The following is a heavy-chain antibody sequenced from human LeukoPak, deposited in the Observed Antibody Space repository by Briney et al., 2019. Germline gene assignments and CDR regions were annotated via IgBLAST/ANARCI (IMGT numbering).Heavy chain of an antibody. CDR3: ARIYCSSTSCYVP. Sequence: ASVKVSCKASGYTFTGYYMHWVRQAPGQGLEWMGWINPNSGGTNYAQKFQGRVTMTRDTSISTACVELSRLRSDDTAVYYCARIYCSSTSCYVPWGQGTLVTVSS. V-gene: IGHV1-2*02. D-gene: IGHD2-2*01. CDR1: GYTFTGYY. J-gene: IGHJ5*02. CDR2: INPNSGGT.